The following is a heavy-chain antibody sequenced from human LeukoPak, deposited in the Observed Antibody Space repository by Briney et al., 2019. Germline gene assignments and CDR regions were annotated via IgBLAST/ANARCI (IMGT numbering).Heavy chain of an antibody. D-gene: IGHD3-16*01. CDR3: ARARIMITFGGVSTYYFDY. CDR1: GFTFSSYD. Sequence: GGSLRLSCAASGFTFSSYDMHWVHQATGKGLEWVSAIGTAGDTYYPGSVKGRFTISRENAKNSLYLQMNSLRAGDTAVYYCARARIMITFGGVSTYYFDYWGQGTLVTVSS. CDR2: IGTAGDT. J-gene: IGHJ4*02. V-gene: IGHV3-13*04.